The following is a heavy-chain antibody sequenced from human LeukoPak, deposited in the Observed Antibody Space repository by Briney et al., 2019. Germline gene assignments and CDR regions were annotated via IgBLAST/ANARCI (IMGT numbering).Heavy chain of an antibody. CDR2: IYYTGGT. Sequence: SETLSLTCTVSGGSITNYYWAWIRQPPGKGLEWIGNIYYTGGTKYNPSLRSRVTISVDTSKNQFSLKLSSVTAADTAVYYCARAFRYSYTTVLDIWGQGTMVTVSS. J-gene: IGHJ3*02. CDR3: ARAFRYSYTTVLDI. CDR1: GGSITNYY. V-gene: IGHV4-59*01. D-gene: IGHD5-18*01.